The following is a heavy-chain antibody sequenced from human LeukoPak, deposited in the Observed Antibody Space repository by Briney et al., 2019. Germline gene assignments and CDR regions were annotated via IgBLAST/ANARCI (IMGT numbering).Heavy chain of an antibody. CDR2: IIPILGIA. CDR1: GGTFSSYT. J-gene: IGHJ3*02. CDR3: ARAQDSSGYDAFDI. Sequence: SVKVSCKASGGTFSSYTISWVRQAPGQGLEWMGRIIPILGIANYAQKFQGRVTITADKSTSTAYMELGSLRSEDTAVYYCARAQDSSGYDAFDIWGQGTMVTVSS. V-gene: IGHV1-69*02. D-gene: IGHD3-22*01.